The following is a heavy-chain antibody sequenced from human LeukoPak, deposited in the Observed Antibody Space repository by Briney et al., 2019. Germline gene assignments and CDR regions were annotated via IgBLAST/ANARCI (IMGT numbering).Heavy chain of an antibody. CDR2: INHSGST. CDR3: ARSGEDGMDV. V-gene: IGHV4-34*01. J-gene: IGHJ6*02. CDR1: GGSFSGYY. Sequence: SETLSLTCAVYGGSFSGYYWSWIRQPPGKGLEWIGEINHSGSTNYNPSLKSRVTISVDTSKNQFSLKLSSVTAADTAVYYCARSGEDGMDVWGQGTTVTVSS. D-gene: IGHD2-15*01.